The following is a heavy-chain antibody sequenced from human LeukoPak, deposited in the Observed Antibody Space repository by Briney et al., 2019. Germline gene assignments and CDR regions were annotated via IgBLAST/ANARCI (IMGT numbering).Heavy chain of an antibody. CDR3: ASNYYGSGSPLV. V-gene: IGHV1-3*01. D-gene: IGHD3-10*01. J-gene: IGHJ4*02. CDR1: GYTFTSYA. Sequence: ASVKVSCTASGYTFTSYAMHWVRQAPGQRLEWMGWINAGNGNTKYSQKFQGRVTITRDTSASTAYMELSSLRSEDTAVYYCASNYYGSGSPLVRGQGTLVTVSS. CDR2: INAGNGNT.